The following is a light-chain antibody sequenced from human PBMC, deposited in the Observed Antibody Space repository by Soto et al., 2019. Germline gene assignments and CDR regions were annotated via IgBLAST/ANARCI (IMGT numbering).Light chain of an antibody. CDR1: TSDVGGFDY. Sequence: QSGLTRPASVSGSPGQSITLSCSGTTSDVGGFDYVSWYQQHPGKVPKLMIFDVSNRPSGVSDRFSGSKSGNTASLTISGLQAEDEADYYCCLYTTAGTQVFAPGTKVTV. CDR2: DVS. CDR3: CLYTTAGTQV. V-gene: IGLV2-14*03. J-gene: IGLJ1*01.